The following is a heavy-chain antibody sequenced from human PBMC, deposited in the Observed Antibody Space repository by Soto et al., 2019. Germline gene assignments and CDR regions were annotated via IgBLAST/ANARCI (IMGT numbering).Heavy chain of an antibody. Sequence: SETLSLTCAVHGGSFRGYYWSGIRQPPGKGLEWIGEINHSGGTNYNPSLKSRVSISVDASKNQFSLQLTSVTAADTAVYYCARLWSSNEGSSWGQGTLVTVSS. V-gene: IGHV4-34*01. J-gene: IGHJ4*02. CDR3: ARLWSSNEGSS. D-gene: IGHD3-10*01. CDR1: GGSFRGYY. CDR2: INHSGGT.